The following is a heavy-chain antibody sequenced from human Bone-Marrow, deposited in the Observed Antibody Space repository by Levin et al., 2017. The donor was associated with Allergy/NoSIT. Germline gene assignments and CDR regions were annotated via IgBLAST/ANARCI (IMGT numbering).Heavy chain of an antibody. CDR2: IIPIFGTA. Sequence: PGGSLRLSCKASGGTFSSYAISWVRQAPGQGLEWMGGIIPIFGTANYAQKFQGRVTITADKSTSTAYMELSSLRSEDTAVYYCASPVRGFSGDVGVPPPGGAFDIWGQGTMVTVSS. D-gene: IGHD3-3*01. V-gene: IGHV1-69*06. CDR1: GGTFSSYA. J-gene: IGHJ3*02. CDR3: ASPVRGFSGDVGVPPPGGAFDI.